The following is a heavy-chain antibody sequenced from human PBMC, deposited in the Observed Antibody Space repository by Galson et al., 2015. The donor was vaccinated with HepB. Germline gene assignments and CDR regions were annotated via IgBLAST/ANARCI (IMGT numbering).Heavy chain of an antibody. Sequence: SLRLSCAASGFTFSSYGMHWVRQAPGKGLEWVAVISYDGSNKYYADSVKGRFTISRDNSKNTLYLQMNSLRAEDTAVYYCAKGKQWLDYWGQGTLVTVSS. CDR2: ISYDGSNK. V-gene: IGHV3-30*18. J-gene: IGHJ4*02. CDR3: AKGKQWLDY. D-gene: IGHD6-19*01. CDR1: GFTFSSYG.